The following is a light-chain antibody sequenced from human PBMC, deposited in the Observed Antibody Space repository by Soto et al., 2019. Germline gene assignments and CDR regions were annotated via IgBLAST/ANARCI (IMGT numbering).Light chain of an antibody. CDR2: ASS. CDR1: QSLLHSDGKTY. V-gene: IGKV2D-29*01. CDR3: QLYGISPH. J-gene: IGKJ5*01. Sequence: DVLMTQTPLSLSVTPGQPASISCKSSQSLLHSDGKTYFYWYLQKPGQAPRLLIYASSNRATGIPDRFSGSASGTDFTLTINRLEPEDFAVYYCQLYGISPHFGQGTRLEI.